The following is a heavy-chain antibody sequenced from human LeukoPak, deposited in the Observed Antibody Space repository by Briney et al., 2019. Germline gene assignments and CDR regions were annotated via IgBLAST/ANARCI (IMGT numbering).Heavy chain of an antibody. D-gene: IGHD3-3*01. CDR3: ARVAISAVINAWFDL. CDR1: GYTFAGHF. V-gene: IGHV1-2*02. Sequence: GASVKVSCKASGYTFAGHFIHWIRQAPGQGLEWMGGIDPRSGGTDYAQKFQGRITMSRDTSVNTVYVELSRLKYDDTAIYYCARVAISAVINAWFDLWGRGTLVSVFS. J-gene: IGHJ5*02. CDR2: IDPRSGGT.